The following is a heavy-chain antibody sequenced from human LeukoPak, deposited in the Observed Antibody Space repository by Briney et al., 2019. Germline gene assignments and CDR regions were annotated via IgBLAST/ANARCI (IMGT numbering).Heavy chain of an antibody. CDR3: AKDYGTMVRGVTPDY. CDR1: GFTFSSYG. J-gene: IGHJ4*02. CDR2: ISYDGSNK. V-gene: IGHV3-30*18. Sequence: GGSLRLSCAASGFTFSSYGMHWVRQAPGKGLEWVAVISYDGSNKYYADSVKGRFTISRDNSTNTLYLQMNSLRAEDTAVYYCAKDYGTMVRGVTPDYWGQGTLVTVSS. D-gene: IGHD3-10*01.